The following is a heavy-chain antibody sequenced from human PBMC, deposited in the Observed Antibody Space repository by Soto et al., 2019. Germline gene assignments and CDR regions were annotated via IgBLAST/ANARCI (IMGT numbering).Heavy chain of an antibody. D-gene: IGHD3-10*01. CDR2: INPSGGST. CDR1: GYTFTSYY. J-gene: IGHJ6*01. Sequence: GDSVQVSCKASGYTFTSYYMHWVRQAPGQGLEWMGIINPSGGSTSYAQKFQGRVTMTRDTSTSTVYMELSSLRSEDTAVYYCARGFGDSVDDYYYGMDVCGQGAKVTV. V-gene: IGHV1-46*01. CDR3: ARGFGDSVDDYYYGMDV.